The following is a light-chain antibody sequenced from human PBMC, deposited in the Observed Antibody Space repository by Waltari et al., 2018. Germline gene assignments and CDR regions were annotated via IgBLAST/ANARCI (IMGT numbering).Light chain of an antibody. J-gene: IGLJ2*01. V-gene: IGLV1-44*01. CDR2: RRN. CDR3: ATWDDSLNVPL. Sequence: QSVLTQPPSASGTPGQRVAISCSGSTSNIAINTVNWYQQLPGAAPKLLIYRRNQRPSGVPDRFSGSKSGTTASLAISGLQSEDEADYYCATWDDSLNVPLFGGGTKLTVL. CDR1: TSNIAINT.